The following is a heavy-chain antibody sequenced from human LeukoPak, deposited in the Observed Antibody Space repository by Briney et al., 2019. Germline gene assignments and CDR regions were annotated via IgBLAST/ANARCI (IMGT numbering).Heavy chain of an antibody. CDR3: AKAHTSSFNWEALDY. V-gene: IGHV3-23*01. CDR2: ISGSGGST. D-gene: IGHD6-6*01. CDR1: GFTFSSYA. Sequence: GGSLRLSCAASGFTFSSYAMSWVRQAPGKGLEWVSAISGSGGSTYYADSEKGRFTISRDNSKNTLYLQMNSLRAEDTAVYYCAKAHTSSFNWEALDYWGQGTLVTVSS. J-gene: IGHJ4*02.